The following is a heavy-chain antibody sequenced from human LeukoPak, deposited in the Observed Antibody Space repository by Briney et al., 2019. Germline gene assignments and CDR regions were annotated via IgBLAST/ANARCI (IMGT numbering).Heavy chain of an antibody. CDR3: AAGYCSGGSCYSNWFDP. CDR2: IYTSGST. J-gene: IGHJ5*02. CDR1: GGSISSYY. D-gene: IGHD2-15*01. Sequence: SETLSLTCTVSGGSISSYYWSWIRRPAGKGLEWIGRIYTSGSTNYNPSLKSRVTMSVGTSKNQFSLRLSSVTAADTAVYYCAAGYCSGGSCYSNWFDPWGQGTLVTVSS. V-gene: IGHV4-4*07.